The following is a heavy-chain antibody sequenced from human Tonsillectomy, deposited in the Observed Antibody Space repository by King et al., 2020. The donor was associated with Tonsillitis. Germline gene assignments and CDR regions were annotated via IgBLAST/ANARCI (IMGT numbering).Heavy chain of an antibody. Sequence: VQLVESGAEVKKPGESLKISCQGSGYSFTNYWIGWVRQMPGKGLEWMGIIFPGDSDTTYSPSFQGQVTISADKSINTAYLQWSSLKASDTAIYYCARYSTVTTGPQTYAFDIWGLGTMVTVSS. CDR1: GYSFTNYW. CDR3: ARYSTVTTGPQTYAFDI. CDR2: IFPGDSDT. V-gene: IGHV5-51*03. D-gene: IGHD4-17*01. J-gene: IGHJ3*02.